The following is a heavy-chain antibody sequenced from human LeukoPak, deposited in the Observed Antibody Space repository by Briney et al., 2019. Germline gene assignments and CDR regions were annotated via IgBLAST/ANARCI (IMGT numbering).Heavy chain of an antibody. CDR1: GGSFSGYH. Sequence: PSETLSLTCAVYGGSFSGYHWSWTRQPPGKGLEWIGEINHSGSTNYNPSLKSRVTISVDTSKNQFSLKLSSVTAADTAVYYCARMPVTTDAFDIWGQGTMVTVSS. CDR2: INHSGST. V-gene: IGHV4-34*01. D-gene: IGHD4-17*01. CDR3: ARMPVTTDAFDI. J-gene: IGHJ3*02.